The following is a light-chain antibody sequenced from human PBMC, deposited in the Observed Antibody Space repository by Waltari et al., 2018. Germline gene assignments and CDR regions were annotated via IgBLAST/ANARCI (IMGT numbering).Light chain of an antibody. J-gene: IGLJ3*02. CDR3: SSYTTSSTWV. Sequence: QSVLTQPPSASGTPGQRVTIPCSGSTSNSRPNYVSWYQQRPGTAPKLLISMNNDRPSGVPDRFSGSKSGTSASLTISGLQAEDEADYYCSSYTTSSTWVFGGGTKLTVL. CDR2: MNN. CDR1: TSNSRPNY. V-gene: IGLV1-47*01.